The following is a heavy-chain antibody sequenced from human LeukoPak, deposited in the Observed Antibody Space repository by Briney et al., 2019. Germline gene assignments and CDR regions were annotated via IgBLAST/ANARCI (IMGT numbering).Heavy chain of an antibody. V-gene: IGHV3-30-3*01. CDR1: GFTFSSYA. CDR3: ARANGFIVVVAAEDY. J-gene: IGHJ4*02. Sequence: PGRSLRLSCAASGFTFSSYAMHWVRQAPGKGLEWVAVISYDGSNKYYADSVKGRFTISRDNSKNTLYLQMNSLRAEDTAVYYCARANGFIVVVAAEDYWGQGTLVTVSS. CDR2: ISYDGSNK. D-gene: IGHD2-15*01.